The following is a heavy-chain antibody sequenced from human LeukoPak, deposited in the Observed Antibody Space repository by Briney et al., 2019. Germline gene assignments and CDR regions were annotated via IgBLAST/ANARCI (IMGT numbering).Heavy chain of an antibody. CDR2: ISYDGSKK. CDR1: EFTFSSYV. D-gene: IGHD3-9*01. Sequence: PGRSLRLSCAASEFTFSSYVMHWVRQAPGKGLEWVAVISYDGSKKYYADSVKGRFTISRDNSKNTQYLQMNSLRPEDTAVYYCARGLQPRNTYHHILTVGGFDYWGQGTLVSVSS. J-gene: IGHJ4*02. CDR3: ARGLQPRNTYHHILTVGGFDY. V-gene: IGHV3-30-3*01.